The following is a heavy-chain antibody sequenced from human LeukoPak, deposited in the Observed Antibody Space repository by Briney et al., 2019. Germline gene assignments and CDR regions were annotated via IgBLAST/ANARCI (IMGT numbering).Heavy chain of an antibody. CDR3: ARVSRDSRSMDV. J-gene: IGHJ6*02. D-gene: IGHD6-6*01. Sequence: ASVKVSCKASGYTFTGHYMHWVRQAPGQGLEWMGWINPNSGGTNYAQKFQGRVTMTRDTSISTAYMELSRLRSDDTAVYYCARVSRDSRSMDVWGQGTTVTVSS. V-gene: IGHV1-2*02. CDR1: GYTFTGHY. CDR2: INPNSGGT.